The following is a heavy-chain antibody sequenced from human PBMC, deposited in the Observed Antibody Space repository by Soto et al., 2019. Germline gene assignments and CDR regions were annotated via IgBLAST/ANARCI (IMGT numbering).Heavy chain of an antibody. D-gene: IGHD2-15*01. J-gene: IGHJ4*02. CDR3: ARDTGYCSGGSCYMGGYFDY. CDR2: ISAYNGNT. V-gene: IGHV1-18*04. Sequence: GASVKVSCKASGYTFTSYGISWVRQAPGQGLEWMGWISAYNGNTNYAQKLQGRVTMTTDTSTSTAYMELRSLGSDDTAVYYCARDTGYCSGGSCYMGGYFDYWGQGTLVTVSS. CDR1: GYTFTSYG.